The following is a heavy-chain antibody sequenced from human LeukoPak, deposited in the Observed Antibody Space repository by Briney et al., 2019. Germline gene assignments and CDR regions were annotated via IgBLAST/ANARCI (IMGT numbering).Heavy chain of an antibody. CDR2: FDPEDGET. CDR3: ATEQIWLRRAFDT. V-gene: IGHV1-24*01. CDR1: GYALTELS. D-gene: IGHD5-12*01. J-gene: IGHJ3*02. Sequence: ASVTVSFKVSGYALTELSIYWVRQAPGKGPEWMGGFDPEDGETIYAQKFQGRVTMTEDTSTDTAYMELSSLRSEDTAVYYCATEQIWLRRAFDTWGQGTMVTVSS.